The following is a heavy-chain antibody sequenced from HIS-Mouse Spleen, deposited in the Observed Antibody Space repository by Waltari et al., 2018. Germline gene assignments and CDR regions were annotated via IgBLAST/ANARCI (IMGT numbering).Heavy chain of an antibody. CDR2: INHSGST. Sequence: QVQLQQWGAGLLKPSETLSLTCAVYGGSFSGYYWSWIRQPPGKGLEWIGEINHSGSTNSNPSLKSRVTISVDTSKNQFSLKLSSVTAADTAVYYCARYDILTGSSLYFDYWGQGTLVTVSS. J-gene: IGHJ4*02. V-gene: IGHV4-34*01. D-gene: IGHD3-9*01. CDR3: ARYDILTGSSLYFDY. CDR1: GGSFSGYY.